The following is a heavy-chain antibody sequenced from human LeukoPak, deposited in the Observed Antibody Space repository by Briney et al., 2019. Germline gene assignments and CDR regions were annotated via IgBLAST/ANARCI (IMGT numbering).Heavy chain of an antibody. Sequence: SETLSLTCTVSGGSISSYYWSWIRQPPGKEVEWIGYIYYGGSTNYNPSLKSRVTISVDTSKNQFSLKLTSVTAADTAVYYCARRRCSGGSCYLHWLAFDIWGQGTMVTVSS. V-gene: IGHV4-59*01. J-gene: IGHJ3*02. D-gene: IGHD2-15*01. CDR3: ARRRCSGGSCYLHWLAFDI. CDR1: GGSISSYY. CDR2: IYYGGST.